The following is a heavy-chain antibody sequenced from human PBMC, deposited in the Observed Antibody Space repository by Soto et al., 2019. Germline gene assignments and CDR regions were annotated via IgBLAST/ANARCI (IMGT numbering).Heavy chain of an antibody. D-gene: IGHD3-3*01. CDR2: ISGSGDAT. J-gene: IGHJ5*02. CDR3: AKDQKTMYDLNWFDP. CDR1: GFTFSDYG. Sequence: EVQLLESGGGLVQPGGSLRLSCVASGFTFSDYGMSWVRQAPEKGLEWLSGISGSGDATYYVDSVKGRFTISRDNSGNTLYLQMSGLRGEDSAIYYCAKDQKTMYDLNWFDPWGQGTLVTVSS. V-gene: IGHV3-23*01.